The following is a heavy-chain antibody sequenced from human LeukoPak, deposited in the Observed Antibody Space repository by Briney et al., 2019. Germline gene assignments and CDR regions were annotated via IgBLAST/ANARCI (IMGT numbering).Heavy chain of an antibody. CDR2: FDPEDGET. CDR3: ATDNLQQLDDAFDI. D-gene: IGHD6-13*01. J-gene: IGHJ3*02. CDR1: GYTLTELS. Sequence: ASVKVSCKVSGYTLTELSMHWVRQAPGMGLEWMGGFDPEDGETIYAQKFQGRVTMTEDTSTDTAYMELSSLRSEDTAVYYCATDNLQQLDDAFDIWGQGTMVTVSS. V-gene: IGHV1-24*01.